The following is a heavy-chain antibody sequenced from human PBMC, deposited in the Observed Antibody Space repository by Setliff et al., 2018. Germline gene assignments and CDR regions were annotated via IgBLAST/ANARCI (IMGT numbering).Heavy chain of an antibody. CDR1: GGSISTYY. J-gene: IGHJ4*02. V-gene: IGHV4-59*01. Sequence: PSETLSLTCTVSGGSISTYYWSWIRQTPVKGLEWIGYVYYSGTTNYNPLFKSRVTISVDRPKNQSSLKLSSVTAADTGVYYCARDSALHSYHYDSSGYLDYWGQGALVTVSS. CDR2: VYYSGTT. CDR3: ARDSALHSYHYDSSGYLDY. D-gene: IGHD3-22*01.